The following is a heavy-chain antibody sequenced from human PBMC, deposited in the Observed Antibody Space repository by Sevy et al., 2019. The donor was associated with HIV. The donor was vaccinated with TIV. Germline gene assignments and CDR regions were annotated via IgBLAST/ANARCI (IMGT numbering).Heavy chain of an antibody. J-gene: IGHJ4*02. CDR1: GGSFSGYY. CDR3: AGGGYDILTGEPNWGDYFDY. V-gene: IGHV4-34*01. D-gene: IGHD3-9*01. CDR2: INHSGST. Sequence: SETLSLTCAVYGGSFSGYYWSWIRQPPGKGLEWIGEINHSGSTNYNPSLKSRVTISVDTSKNQFSLKLSSVTAADTAVYYCAGGGYDILTGEPNWGDYFDYWGQGTLVTVSS.